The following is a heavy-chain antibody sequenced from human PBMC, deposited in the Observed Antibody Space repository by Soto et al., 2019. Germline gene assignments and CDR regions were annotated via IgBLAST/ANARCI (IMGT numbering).Heavy chain of an antibody. CDR1: GYNLKTYT. CDR2: FNAGNANT. J-gene: IGHJ4*02. V-gene: IGHV1-3*01. D-gene: IGHD5-12*01. CDR3: ARGISGYYPIDY. Sequence: QVQLVQSGAEAKKPGASVKISCKTSGYNLKTYTVHWVRQAPGQRLEWMGWFNAGNANTRYSEKFLDRMTITKDTSASTAYMELSTLRSEDTAVYYCARGISGYYPIDYWGQGAPVTVSS.